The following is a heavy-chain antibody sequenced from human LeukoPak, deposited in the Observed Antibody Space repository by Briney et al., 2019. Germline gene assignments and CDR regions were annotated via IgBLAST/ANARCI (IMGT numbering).Heavy chain of an antibody. V-gene: IGHV3-7*01. CDR2: IKQDGSEK. CDR1: GFTFSSYW. D-gene: IGHD3-10*01. CDR3: ARDCEFDGSGSYYRQYYYYYGMDV. J-gene: IGHJ6*02. Sequence: GGSLGLSCAASGFTFSSYWMSWVRQAPGKGLEWVANIKQDGSEKYYVDYVKGRFTISRDNAKNSLYLQMNSLRAEDTAVYYCARDCEFDGSGSYYRQYYYYYGMDVWGQGTTVTVSS.